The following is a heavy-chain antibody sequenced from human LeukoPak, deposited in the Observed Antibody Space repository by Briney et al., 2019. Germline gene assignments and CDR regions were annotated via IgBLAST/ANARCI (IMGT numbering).Heavy chain of an antibody. CDR3: ARSTHYDYRSGYYYFDY. Sequence: GEALKIYCKGSGYSFTSYWIGWVRQVPGKGLEWMGMIYPGYSNTRYSPPLQSQGTISAHKSISTAYLQWSSLKASHTAMYHCARSTHYDYRSGYYYFDYWRQGTLVTVSS. CDR1: GYSFTSYW. D-gene: IGHD3-3*01. J-gene: IGHJ4*02. CDR2: IYPGYSNT. V-gene: IGHV5-51*01.